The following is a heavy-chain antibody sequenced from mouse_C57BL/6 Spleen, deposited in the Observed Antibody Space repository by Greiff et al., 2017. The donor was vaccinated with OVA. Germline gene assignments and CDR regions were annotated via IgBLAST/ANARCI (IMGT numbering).Heavy chain of an antibody. J-gene: IGHJ1*03. CDR1: GYTFTSYW. CDR3: ARSREKSNVGYFDV. D-gene: IGHD2-5*01. Sequence: QVQLQQPGAELVKPGASVKLSCKASGYTFTSYWMHWVKQRPGQGLEWIGMIHPNSGSTNYNEKFKSKATLTVDKSSSTAYMQLSSLTSEDSAVYYCARSREKSNVGYFDVCGTGTTVTVSS. CDR2: IHPNSGST. V-gene: IGHV1-64*01.